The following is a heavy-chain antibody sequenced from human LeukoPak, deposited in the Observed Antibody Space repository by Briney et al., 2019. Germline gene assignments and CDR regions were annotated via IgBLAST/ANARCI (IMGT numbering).Heavy chain of an antibody. CDR2: INPNSGGT. CDR3: ARDDIVAEGWFDP. Sequence: GASVKVSCKASGYTFTGYYMHWVRQAPGQGLEWMGWINPNSGGTNYAQKFQGRVTMTRDTSISTAYMELSRLRSDDTAVYYCARDDIVAEGWFDPWGQGTLVTVSS. CDR1: GYTFTGYY. D-gene: IGHD5-12*01. J-gene: IGHJ5*02. V-gene: IGHV1-2*02.